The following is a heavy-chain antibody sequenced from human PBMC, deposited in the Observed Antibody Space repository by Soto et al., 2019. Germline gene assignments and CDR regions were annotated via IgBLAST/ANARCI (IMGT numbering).Heavy chain of an antibody. CDR2: INAYSGYS. D-gene: IGHD2-21*02. CDR3: ARDPGAGSDYYSAYYGMDV. J-gene: IGHJ6*02. CDR1: GYTFSSYG. Sequence: QVQLVQSGAEVKKPGASLKVSCKASGYTFSSYGISWVRQAPGQGLEWMGWINAYSGYSNYAQKLQGRGTMTTDTSTGTAYVELRSVRSDDTAVYYCARDPGAGSDYYSAYYGMDVWGQGTTVTVSS. V-gene: IGHV1-18*01.